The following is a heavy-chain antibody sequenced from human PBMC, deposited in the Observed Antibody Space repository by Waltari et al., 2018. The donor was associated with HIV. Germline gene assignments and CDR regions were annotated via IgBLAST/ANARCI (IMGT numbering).Heavy chain of an antibody. D-gene: IGHD2-2*01. CDR2: ISSSSSYI. CDR1: GFTFSSYS. Sequence: EVQLVESGGGLVKPGGSLRLSCAASGFTFSSYSMNWVRQAPGKGREGVSSISSSSSYIYYADSVKGRFTISRDNAKNSLYLQMNSLRAEDTAVYYCARMWTRDNWFDPWGQGTLVTVSS. V-gene: IGHV3-21*01. J-gene: IGHJ5*02. CDR3: ARMWTRDNWFDP.